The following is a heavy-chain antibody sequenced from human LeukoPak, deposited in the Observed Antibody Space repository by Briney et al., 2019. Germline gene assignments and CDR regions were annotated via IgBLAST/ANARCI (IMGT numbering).Heavy chain of an antibody. Sequence: QSGGSLRLSCAASGFTFSHAWMSWVRQAPGKGLEWVSVIYSGGSTYYADSVKGRFTISRHNSKNTLYLQMNSLRAEDTAVYYCGRESFYGMDVWGQGTTVTVSS. J-gene: IGHJ6*02. D-gene: IGHD3-16*02. CDR2: IYSGGST. CDR1: GFTFSHAW. V-gene: IGHV3-53*04. CDR3: GRESFYGMDV.